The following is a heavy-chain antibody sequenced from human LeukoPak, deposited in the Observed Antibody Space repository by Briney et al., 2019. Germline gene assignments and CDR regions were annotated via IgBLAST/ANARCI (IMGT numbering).Heavy chain of an antibody. J-gene: IGHJ6*02. Sequence: GGSLRLSCAASGFTFSSYGMNWVRQAPGKGLEWVSYISSSSSTIYYADSVKGRFTISRDNAKNSLYLQMNSLRDEDTAVYYCARDLGSKYSSGWYTDYLWYGMDVWGQGTTVTVSS. V-gene: IGHV3-48*02. D-gene: IGHD6-19*01. CDR3: ARDLGSKYSSGWYTDYLWYGMDV. CDR1: GFTFSSYG. CDR2: ISSSSSTI.